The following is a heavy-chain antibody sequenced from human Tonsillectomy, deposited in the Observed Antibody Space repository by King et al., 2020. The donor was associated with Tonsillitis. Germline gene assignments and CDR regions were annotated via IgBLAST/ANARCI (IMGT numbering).Heavy chain of an antibody. CDR3: VRGEVSGYCSGGSCYRVDP. CDR1: GYTFPSYD. Sequence: QLVQSGAEVKKPGASVKVSCKASGYTFPSYDINWVRQATGQGLEWMGWMNLNSGNTGYAQKFQGRVTMTRNTSISTAYMDLISLRSEDTAVYYCVRGEVSGYCSGGSCYRVDPWGQGTLVTVSP. D-gene: IGHD2-15*01. V-gene: IGHV1-8*01. J-gene: IGHJ5*02. CDR2: MNLNSGNT.